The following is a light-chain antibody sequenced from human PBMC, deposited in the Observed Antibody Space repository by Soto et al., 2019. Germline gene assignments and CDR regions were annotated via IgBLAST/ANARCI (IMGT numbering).Light chain of an antibody. V-gene: IGLV3-1*01. CDR3: CSYAGSHGV. Sequence: SYELTQPPSVSVSPGQTASITCSGDKLGDKYACWYQQKPGQSPVLVIYQDSKRPSGIPERFSGSNSGNTATLTISGTQAMDEADYYCCSYAGSHGVFGTGTKLTVL. CDR1: KLGDKY. J-gene: IGLJ1*01. CDR2: QDS.